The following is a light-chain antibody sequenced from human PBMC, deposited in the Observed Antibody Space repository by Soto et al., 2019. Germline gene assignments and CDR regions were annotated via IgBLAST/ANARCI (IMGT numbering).Light chain of an antibody. V-gene: IGKV3-11*01. CDR3: QQRSNWVFT. CDR1: QRVSSY. Sequence: EIVLTQSPATLSLSPGERATLSCRASQRVSSYLAWYQQKPGQAPRLLIYDASNRATGIPARFSGSGSGTDFTLTISILEHEDFAVYYCQQRSNWVFTFGPGTKVDIK. J-gene: IGKJ3*01. CDR2: DAS.